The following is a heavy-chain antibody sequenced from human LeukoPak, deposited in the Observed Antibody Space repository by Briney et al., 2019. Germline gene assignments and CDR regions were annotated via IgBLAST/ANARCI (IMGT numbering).Heavy chain of an antibody. D-gene: IGHD6-19*01. CDR3: ARDDIAVAGKDY. J-gene: IGHJ4*02. CDR1: GFTFSNYA. Sequence: GGSLRLSCAASGFTFSNYAMSWVRQAPGKGLEWVSVIYSGGSTYYADSVKGRFTISRDNSKNTLYLQMNSLRAEDTAVYYCARDDIAVAGKDYWGQGTLVTVSS. V-gene: IGHV3-66*01. CDR2: IYSGGST.